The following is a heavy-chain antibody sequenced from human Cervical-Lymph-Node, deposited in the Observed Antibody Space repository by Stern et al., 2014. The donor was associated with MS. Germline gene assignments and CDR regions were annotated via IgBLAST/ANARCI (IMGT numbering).Heavy chain of an antibody. CDR1: GFTFSSYD. V-gene: IGHV3-33*01. J-gene: IGHJ4*02. CDR3: VRDPYGYFDY. Sequence: MQLVESGGGVVQPGRSLRLSCAASGFTFSSYDIHWVRQAPGKGLEWVAVIRFDGSNKFYAESVKGRFTISRDKSKNTLYLQMNSLRDADTAVYYCVRDPYGYFDYWGRGTLVTVST. CDR2: IRFDGSNK. D-gene: IGHD3-10*01.